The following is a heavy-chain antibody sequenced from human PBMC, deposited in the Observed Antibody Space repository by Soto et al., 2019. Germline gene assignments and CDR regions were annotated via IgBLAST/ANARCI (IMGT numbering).Heavy chain of an antibody. Sequence: QLQLQESGPGLVKPSETLSLTCTVSGGSISSSSYYWGWIRQPPGKGLEWIGSIYYSGSTYYNPSLKSRVTISVDTSKNQFSLKRSSVTAADTAVYYCARRGVGVYNWFDPWGQGTLVTVSS. D-gene: IGHD3-10*01. CDR2: IYYSGST. J-gene: IGHJ5*02. CDR1: GGSISSSSYY. V-gene: IGHV4-39*01. CDR3: ARRGVGVYNWFDP.